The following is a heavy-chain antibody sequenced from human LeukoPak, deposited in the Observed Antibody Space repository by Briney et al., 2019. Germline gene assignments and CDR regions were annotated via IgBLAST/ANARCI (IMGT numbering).Heavy chain of an antibody. D-gene: IGHD1-14*01. CDR3: AKVLGSRYTPGVP. V-gene: IGHV3-23*01. CDR1: GFTFSSYG. Sequence: GGSLRLSCAASGFTFSSYGMSWVRQAPGKGLEWVSAISGSGGSTYYADSVKGRFTISRDTSKNTLYLQMNSLRAEDTAVYYCAKVLGSRYTPGVPWGQGTMVTVSS. CDR2: ISGSGGST. J-gene: IGHJ3*01.